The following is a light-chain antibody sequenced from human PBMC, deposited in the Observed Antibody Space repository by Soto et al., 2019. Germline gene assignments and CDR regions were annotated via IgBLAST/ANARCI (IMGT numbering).Light chain of an antibody. J-gene: IGKJ4*01. CDR1: QGISNY. CDR3: QKYNSAP. V-gene: IGKV1-27*01. Sequence: IHFTHSPASLAASVLDGVTITCRASQGISNYLAWYQQKPGKVPKLLIYAASTLQSGVPSRFSGSGSGTDFTLTISSLQPEDVATYYCQKYNSAPFGGGTKVDI. CDR2: AAS.